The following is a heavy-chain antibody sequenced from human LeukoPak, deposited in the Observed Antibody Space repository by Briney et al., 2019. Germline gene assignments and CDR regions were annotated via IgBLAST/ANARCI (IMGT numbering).Heavy chain of an antibody. CDR2: ISYDGSNK. J-gene: IGHJ4*02. D-gene: IGHD5-18*01. Sequence: PGRSLRLSCAASGFTFSSYGMHWVRQAPGKGLEWVAVISYDGSNKYYADSVKGRFTISTDNSKNTLYLQMNSLRAEDTAVYYCATYSYGIDYWGPGTLVTVSS. V-gene: IGHV3-30*03. CDR1: GFTFSSYG. CDR3: ATYSYGIDY.